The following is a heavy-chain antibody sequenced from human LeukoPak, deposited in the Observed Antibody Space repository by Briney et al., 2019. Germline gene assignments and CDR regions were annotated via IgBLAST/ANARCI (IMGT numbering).Heavy chain of an antibody. CDR3: ARFWSGYFDY. J-gene: IGHJ4*02. Sequence: GGSLRLSCAASGFTFSSYSMNWVRQAPGKGLEWVSSISSSSSYIYYADSVKGLFTISRDNAKNSLYLQMNSLRAEDTAVYYCARFWSGYFDYWGQGTLVTVSS. CDR2: ISSSSSYI. D-gene: IGHD3-3*01. CDR1: GFTFSSYS. V-gene: IGHV3-21*01.